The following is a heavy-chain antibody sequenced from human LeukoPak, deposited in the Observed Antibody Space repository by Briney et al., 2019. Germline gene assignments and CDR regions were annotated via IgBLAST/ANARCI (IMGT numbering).Heavy chain of an antibody. J-gene: IGHJ4*02. CDR3: GKTDIYFNPIDY. D-gene: IGHD3-9*01. V-gene: IGHV4-4*02. CDR1: GVSISSSEW. CDR2: IHRAGRT. Sequence: SGTLSLTCAVSGVSISSSEWWIWVRQPPGQGLEWIGEIHRAGRTRYNPSLKSRVTISMDYSKHQFSLKLTSVTAADTAIYYCGKTDIYFNPIDYWGPGSLVTVSS.